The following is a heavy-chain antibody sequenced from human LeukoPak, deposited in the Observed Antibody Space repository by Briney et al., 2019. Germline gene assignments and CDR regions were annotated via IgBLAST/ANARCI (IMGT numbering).Heavy chain of an antibody. Sequence: SETLSLTCSVSGGSISGYYWSWIRQPPGKGLERIAYIHYSGSTNYNPSLKSRVTISVDTSKNQFSLKLSSVTAADTAVYYCARGIAVAPQFDYWGQGTLVTVSS. D-gene: IGHD6-19*01. V-gene: IGHV4-59*01. CDR3: ARGIAVAPQFDY. CDR1: GGSISGYY. J-gene: IGHJ4*02. CDR2: IHYSGST.